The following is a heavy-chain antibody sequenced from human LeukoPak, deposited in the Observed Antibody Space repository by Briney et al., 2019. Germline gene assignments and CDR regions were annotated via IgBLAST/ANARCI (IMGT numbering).Heavy chain of an antibody. Sequence: GGSLRLSCAASGFTFSSYGMHWVRQAPGKGLEWVAGISYDGSNKYYADSVKGRFTISRDNSTNTLYLQMNSLRAEDTAVYCCVTLDAFDIWGQGTMVTVSS. J-gene: IGHJ3*02. CDR2: ISYDGSNK. CDR3: VTLDAFDI. V-gene: IGHV3-30*03. CDR1: GFTFSSYG.